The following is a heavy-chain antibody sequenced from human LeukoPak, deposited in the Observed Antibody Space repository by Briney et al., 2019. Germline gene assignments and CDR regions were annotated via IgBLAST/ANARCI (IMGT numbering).Heavy chain of an antibody. CDR2: IRSKAYGGTA. V-gene: IGHV3-49*04. CDR3: TRASRYCTGGNCYRFFDY. J-gene: IGHJ4*02. CDR1: GFTFGDYA. Sequence: GGSLRLSCTASGFTFGDYAMSWVRQAPGKGLECVGLIRSKAYGGTAEYAASVKGTFTITRGDSKSTAYLQMNSLKTEDTAVYYCTRASRYCTGGNCYRFFDYWGQGTLVTVSS. D-gene: IGHD2-15*01.